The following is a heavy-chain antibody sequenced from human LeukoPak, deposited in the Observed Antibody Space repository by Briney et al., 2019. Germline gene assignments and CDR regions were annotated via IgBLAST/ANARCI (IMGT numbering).Heavy chain of an antibody. CDR3: ARGRYHWAVAGRAWDY. Sequence: GGSLRLSCAASGFTFSTYWISWVRQAPGNGLEWVANINQDGTEKYYVDSVKGRFTISRDNAKSSLYLQMSSLRADDTAVYYCARGRYHWAVAGRAWDYWGQGTLVTVSS. J-gene: IGHJ4*02. CDR1: GFTFSTYW. CDR2: INQDGTEK. V-gene: IGHV3-7*01. D-gene: IGHD6-19*01.